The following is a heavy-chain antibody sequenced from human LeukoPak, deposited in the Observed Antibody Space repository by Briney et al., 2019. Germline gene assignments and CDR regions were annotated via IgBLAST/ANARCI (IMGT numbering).Heavy chain of an antibody. D-gene: IGHD3-9*01. Sequence: PGGSLRLSCEASGFSLSSYAFHWVRQAPGKGLEWVSFVSFDGRNKNYADSVRGRFTISRDNAKNSLYLQMNSLRAEDTAVYYCAREKLVGYFDWLGPVDYWGQGTLVTVSS. V-gene: IGHV3-30-3*01. CDR1: GFSLSSYA. J-gene: IGHJ4*02. CDR2: VSFDGRNK. CDR3: AREKLVGYFDWLGPVDY.